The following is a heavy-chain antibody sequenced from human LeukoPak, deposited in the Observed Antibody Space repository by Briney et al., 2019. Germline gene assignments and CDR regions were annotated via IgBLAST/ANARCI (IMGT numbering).Heavy chain of an antibody. CDR1: GFTFSNHY. CDR2: IDPNGRYT. D-gene: IGHD6-19*01. Sequence: PGGSLRLSCAASGFTFSNHYMHWVRHAPGKGLVSVSRIDPNGRYTSYADSVKGRFTISRDNAKNTLYLQMNTLGAEDTALYYCVRGSTDWNGMDVWGQGTTVTVSS. J-gene: IGHJ6*02. CDR3: VRGSTDWNGMDV. V-gene: IGHV3-74*01.